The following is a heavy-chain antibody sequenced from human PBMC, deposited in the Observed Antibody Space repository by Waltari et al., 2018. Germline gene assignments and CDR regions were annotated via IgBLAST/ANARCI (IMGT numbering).Heavy chain of an antibody. CDR2: IYSGGST. V-gene: IGHV3-23*03. CDR1: GFTFSSYA. J-gene: IGHJ4*02. D-gene: IGHD3-10*01. CDR3: AKGYGSGSYYTHFDY. Sequence: VQLVQSGAEVKKPGSSVKVSCKASGFTFSSYAMSWVRQAPGKGLEWVSVIYSGGSTYYADSVKGRFTISRDNSKNTLYLQMNSLRAEDTAVYYCAKGYGSGSYYTHFDYWGQGTLVTVSS.